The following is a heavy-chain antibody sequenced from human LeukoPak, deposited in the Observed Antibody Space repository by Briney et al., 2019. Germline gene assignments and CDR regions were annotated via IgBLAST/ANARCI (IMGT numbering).Heavy chain of an antibody. CDR3: AKWGLISQGPLHDDY. CDR2: ILGSGGST. J-gene: IGHJ4*02. Sequence: PGGSLTLSCAASGFTFSSYAMSWVRQAPGKGLEWVPAILGSGGSTYYADSGKSRFTISRDNSKNTLYLQMNSLRAEDTAVYYCAKWGLISQGPLHDDYWGQGTLVTVSS. CDR1: GFTFSSYA. V-gene: IGHV3-23*01. D-gene: IGHD3-16*01.